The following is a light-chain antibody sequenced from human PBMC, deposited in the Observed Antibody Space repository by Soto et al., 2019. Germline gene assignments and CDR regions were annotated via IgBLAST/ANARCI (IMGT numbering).Light chain of an antibody. CDR3: QQYVHWPPGA. CDR1: QSVSSS. CDR2: DTS. J-gene: IGKJ1*01. V-gene: IGKV3-15*01. Sequence: EIVVTQSPATLSVSPGERVTLSCRASQSVSSSFAWYQQRPGQAPSLLIYDTSTRAAGIAARFSGSGSGTEFTLTISSLQSEDSAVYYCQQYVHWPPGAFGQGTTVEIK.